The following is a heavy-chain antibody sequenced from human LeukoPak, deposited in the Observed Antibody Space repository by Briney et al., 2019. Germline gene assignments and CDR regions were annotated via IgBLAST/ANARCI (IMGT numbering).Heavy chain of an antibody. CDR2: INPNSGGT. J-gene: IGHJ3*01. D-gene: IGHD1-1*01. Sequence: ASVTVSCKDSGYTFTGYHMHSVRQAPGQGLEWMGWINPNSGGTNYAQKFQGRVTMTRETSISTAYVELRTLRSDDTAGYYCAVHGAFDLSTQGRMVTVSS. CDR3: AVHGAFDL. CDR1: GYTFTGYH. V-gene: IGHV1-2*02.